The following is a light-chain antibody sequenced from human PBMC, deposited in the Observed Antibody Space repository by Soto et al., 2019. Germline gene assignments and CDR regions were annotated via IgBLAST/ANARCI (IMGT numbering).Light chain of an antibody. J-gene: IGKJ4*01. CDR2: DAY. CDR1: QSVRGY. Sequence: VLTQSPATLSLSPEERATLSCRASQSVRGYLAWYQQKLGQAPRLLISDAYNRAAGVPARVSGSGSGADFTLTISSLEPEDVAVYYCQQRSAWPLTFGGGTKVDI. CDR3: QQRSAWPLT. V-gene: IGKV3-11*01.